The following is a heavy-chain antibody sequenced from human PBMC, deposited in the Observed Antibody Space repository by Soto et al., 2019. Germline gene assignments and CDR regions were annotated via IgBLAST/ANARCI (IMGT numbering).Heavy chain of an antibody. Sequence: EVQLVESGGGLAKPGGSLRLSCAASGFTFSSYSLDWVRQAPGKGLEWISSISSWSDYIYYADSVKGRFTISRDNAKNAPYLPMNSLGAAETVGYCCARDRRINTRGRDDFDYWGQGTLVTVSS. CDR1: GFTFSSYS. CDR3: ARDRRINTRGRDDFDY. V-gene: IGHV3-21*01. D-gene: IGHD2-2*01. CDR2: ISSWSDYI. J-gene: IGHJ4*02.